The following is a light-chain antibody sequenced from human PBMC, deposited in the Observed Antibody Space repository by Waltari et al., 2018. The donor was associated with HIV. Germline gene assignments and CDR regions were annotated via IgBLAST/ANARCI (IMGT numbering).Light chain of an antibody. CDR2: DAS. CDR1: QSVSTY. J-gene: IGKJ4*01. CDR3: QQRSDWLT. Sequence: IVLTRAAATLSLAQGERATLSCRASQSVSTYLAWYQHKPGQAPRLLIYDASKRATGIPARFSGSGSGTDFTLTISKLAPEDFAVYYCQQRSDWLTFGGGTRVES. V-gene: IGKV3-11*01.